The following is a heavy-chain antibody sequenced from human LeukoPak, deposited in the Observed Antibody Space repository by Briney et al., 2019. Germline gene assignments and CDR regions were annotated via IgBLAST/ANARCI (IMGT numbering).Heavy chain of an antibody. CDR3: ARRGSSRRREVYFDY. Sequence: SETLSLTCTVSGGFISSSSYYWGWIRQPPGKGLEWIGSIYSSGSTYYNPSLKSRVTISVDTSKNQFSLKLSSVTAADTAVYYCARRGSSRRREVYFDYWVQGTLVTVSS. D-gene: IGHD2-2*01. J-gene: IGHJ4*02. V-gene: IGHV4-39*01. CDR1: GGFISSSSYY. CDR2: IYSSGST.